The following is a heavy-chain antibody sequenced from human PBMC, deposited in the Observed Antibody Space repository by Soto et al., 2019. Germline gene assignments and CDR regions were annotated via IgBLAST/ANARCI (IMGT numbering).Heavy chain of an antibody. J-gene: IGHJ5*01. CDR3: VRLIGNSWLDF. CDR2: TYYRSKWYN. V-gene: IGHV6-1*01. Sequence: SQTLSLTCAISGDSVSSSSVTWNWIRQSPSRGLEWLGRTYYRSKWYNDYAESVKSRITINPDTSKNQFSLHLNSVTPEDSAVYYCVRLIGNSWLDFWGQGTLVTVSS. CDR1: GDSVSSSSVT. D-gene: IGHD5-12*01.